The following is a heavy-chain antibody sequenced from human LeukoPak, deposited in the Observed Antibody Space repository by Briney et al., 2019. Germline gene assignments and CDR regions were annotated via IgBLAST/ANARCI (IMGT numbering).Heavy chain of an antibody. CDR3: ARGAAAGIVGWLDP. CDR2: ISNNGRTI. J-gene: IGHJ5*01. Sequence: GGSLRLSCPASALIFSDYYMIWIRQAPGKGLEWISYISNNGRTIYYADSVKGRFTISRDNAKNSLYLQMNSLRAEDTAVYYCARGAAAGIVGWLDPWGQGTLVTASS. CDR1: ALIFSDYY. D-gene: IGHD6-13*01. V-gene: IGHV3-11*04.